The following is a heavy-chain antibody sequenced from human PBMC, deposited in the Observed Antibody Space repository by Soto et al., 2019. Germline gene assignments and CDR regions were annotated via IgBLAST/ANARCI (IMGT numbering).Heavy chain of an antibody. CDR1: GFSLSTSRVG. V-gene: IGHV2-5*02. CDR2: IYWDDAK. J-gene: IGHJ4*02. CDR3: AHAYGGRSLY. Sequence: QITLKESGPTLVKPTQTLTLTCTFSGFSLSTSRVGVGWIRQPPGKALEWLAVIYWDDAKTYRPSLKSRLTITQDTSKNQVALTMTNLDPVDPATYYCAHAYGGRSLYWGQGTLVTVSS. D-gene: IGHD1-26*01.